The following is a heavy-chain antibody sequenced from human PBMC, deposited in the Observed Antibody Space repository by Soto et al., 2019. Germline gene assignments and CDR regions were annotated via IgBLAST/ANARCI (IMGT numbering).Heavy chain of an antibody. Sequence: SETLSLTCTVSGGSISSGDYYWSWIRQPPGKGLEWIGYIYYSGSTNYNPSLKSRVTISVDTSKNQFSLKLSSVTAADTAVYYCARINYGSGSYFHYYGMDVWGQGTTVTVSS. J-gene: IGHJ6*02. D-gene: IGHD3-10*01. CDR1: GGSISSGDYY. CDR3: ARINYGSGSYFHYYGMDV. V-gene: IGHV4-61*08. CDR2: IYYSGST.